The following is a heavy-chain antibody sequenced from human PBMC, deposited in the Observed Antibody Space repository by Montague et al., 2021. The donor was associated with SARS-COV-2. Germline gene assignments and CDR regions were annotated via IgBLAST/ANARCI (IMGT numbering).Heavy chain of an antibody. CDR2: INHSGST. CDR3: ARAIVDVTMMVVVMTGVEHYFDF. Sequence: SETLPLTCAVYGGSFSGYYWSWIRQPPGKGLEWIGDINHSGSTNYNPSLKSRVSISVDTSKNQFSLKLSSVTAADTAVYYCARAIVDVTMMVVVMTGVEHYFDFWGQGTLVTVSS. D-gene: IGHD3-22*01. J-gene: IGHJ4*02. CDR1: GGSFSGYY. V-gene: IGHV4-34*01.